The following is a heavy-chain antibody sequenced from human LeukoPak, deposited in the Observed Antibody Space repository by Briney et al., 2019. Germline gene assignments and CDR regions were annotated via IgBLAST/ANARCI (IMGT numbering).Heavy chain of an antibody. CDR3: AKDSGSSRYFDY. V-gene: IGHV3-30*18. J-gene: IGHJ4*02. CDR2: ISYDGSNK. Sequence: PGRSLRLSCAASGFTFSSYGMHWVRQAPGKGLEWVAVISYDGSNKYYADSVKGRFTISRDNSKNTLYLQMNSLRAEDTAVYYCAKDSGSSRYFDYWGQGTLVTVSS. CDR1: GFTFSSYG. D-gene: IGHD6-13*01.